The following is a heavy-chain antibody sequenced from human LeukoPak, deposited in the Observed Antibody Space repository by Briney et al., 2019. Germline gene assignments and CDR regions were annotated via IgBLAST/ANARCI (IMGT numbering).Heavy chain of an antibody. Sequence: PSQTLSLTCTVSGGSISSGDYYWRWIRQPPGKGLEWIGYIYYSGSTYYNPSLKSRVTISVDTSKNQFSLKLSSVTAADTAVYYCATQESVDGEYFFDYWGQGTLVTVSS. V-gene: IGHV4-30-4*08. CDR1: GGSISSGDYY. D-gene: IGHD3-10*01. CDR2: IYYSGST. CDR3: ATQESVDGEYFFDY. J-gene: IGHJ4*02.